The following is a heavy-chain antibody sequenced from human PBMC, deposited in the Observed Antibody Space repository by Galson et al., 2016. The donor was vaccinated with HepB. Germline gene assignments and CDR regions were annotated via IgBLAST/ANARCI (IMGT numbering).Heavy chain of an antibody. CDR1: GFTFSSHW. D-gene: IGHD6-13*01. J-gene: IGHJ4*02. CDR2: IKQDGSER. V-gene: IGHV3-7*01. CDR3: ARAIGAADAY. Sequence: SLRLSCAASGFTFSSHWMSWVRQAPGKGLEWVANIKQDGSERYYVDSVKGRFTISRDNAKSSVYLQMNSLRAEDTAVYYCARAIGAADAYWGQGTLVIVSS.